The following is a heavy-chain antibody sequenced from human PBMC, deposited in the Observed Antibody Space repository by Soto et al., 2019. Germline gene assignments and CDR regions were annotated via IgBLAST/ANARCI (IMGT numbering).Heavy chain of an antibody. CDR3: GRGGLGYCSGTSCPVYYYGMDV. CDR2: ISAYNGNT. J-gene: IGHJ6*02. CDR1: GYTFTSYG. D-gene: IGHD2-2*01. V-gene: IGHV1-18*01. Sequence: QVQLVQSGAEVKKPGASVKVSCKASGYTFTSYGISWVRQAPGQGREWMGWISAYNGNTNYAQKPQGRVTVPTETSTSTAYMELRSLRSDDTAVYYCGRGGLGYCSGTSCPVYYYGMDVWGRGSTVTVSS.